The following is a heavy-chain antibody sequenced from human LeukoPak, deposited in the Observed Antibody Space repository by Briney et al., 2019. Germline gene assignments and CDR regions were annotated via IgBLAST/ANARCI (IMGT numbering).Heavy chain of an antibody. V-gene: IGHV6-1*01. CDR1: GDSVSSNSAA. J-gene: IGHJ6*03. Sequence: SQTLSLTCAISGDSVSSNSAAWNWIRQSPSRGLEWLGRTYYRSKGYHDYAVSVKSRISSNLDTAKNQFSLQLTSVPPEDTAVYYCARGRYTMVRGVIGRDTDYYYYSYMDVWGKGTTVTISS. CDR2: TYYRSKGYH. CDR3: ARGRYTMVRGVIGRDTDYYYYSYMDV. D-gene: IGHD3-10*01.